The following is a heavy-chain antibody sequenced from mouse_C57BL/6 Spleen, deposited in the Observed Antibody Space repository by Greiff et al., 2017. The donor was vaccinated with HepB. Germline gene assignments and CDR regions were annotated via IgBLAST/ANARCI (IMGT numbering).Heavy chain of an antibody. CDR1: GYTFTSYW. J-gene: IGHJ2*01. CDR2: IDPSDSYT. D-gene: IGHD1-1*01. CDR3: AIGSSYGDY. Sequence: QVQLQHPGAELVKPGASVKLSCKASGYTFTSYWMQWVKQRPGQGLEWIGEIDPSDSYTNYNQKFKGKATLTVDTSSSTAYMQLSSLTSEDSAVYYCAIGSSYGDYWGQGTTLTVSS. V-gene: IGHV1-50*01.